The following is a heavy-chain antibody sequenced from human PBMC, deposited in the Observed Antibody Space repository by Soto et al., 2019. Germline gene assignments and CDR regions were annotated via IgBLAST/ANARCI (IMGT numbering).Heavy chain of an antibody. CDR2: IYHSGST. CDR1: GGSISSGGYS. V-gene: IGHV4-30-2*01. J-gene: IGHJ5*02. D-gene: IGHD2-2*01. CDR3: ARVPHR. Sequence: QLQLQESGSGLVKPSQTLSLTCAVSGGSISSGGYSWSWIRQPPGKGLEWIGYIYHSGSTYYNPTITNRDTISVDRSKNQFPLKLSSVTAPDTAVYYCARVPHRWDQGTLVTVSS.